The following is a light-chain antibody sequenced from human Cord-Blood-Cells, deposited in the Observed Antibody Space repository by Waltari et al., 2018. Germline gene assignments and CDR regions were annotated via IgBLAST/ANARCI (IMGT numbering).Light chain of an antibody. CDR1: KLGDKY. CDR3: QAWDSSTVV. CDR2: QDS. J-gene: IGLJ2*01. V-gene: IGLV3-1*01. Sequence: SYELTQPPSVSVSPGQTASITCPGDKLGDKYACWYQQKPGQSPVLVIYQDSKRPSGIPERFAGSISGNTATLTISGTQAMDEADYYCQAWDSSTVVFGGGTKLTVL.